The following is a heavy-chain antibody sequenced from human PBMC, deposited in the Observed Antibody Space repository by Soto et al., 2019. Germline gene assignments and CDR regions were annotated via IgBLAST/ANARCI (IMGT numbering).Heavy chain of an antibody. CDR2: IYRGGRN. J-gene: IGHJ4*01. V-gene: IGHV4-4*07. D-gene: IGHD1-26*01. CDR1: AGSISSFY. CDR3: ARGSRKWDY. Sequence: PSETLSLTCTLSAGSISSFYWGWIRQPAGKGLEWIGRIYRGGRNNYNPSLKSRVNKSVDTSKNQFSLRLSSVTAADTGMFFCARGSRKWDYWGDGTLGTGSS.